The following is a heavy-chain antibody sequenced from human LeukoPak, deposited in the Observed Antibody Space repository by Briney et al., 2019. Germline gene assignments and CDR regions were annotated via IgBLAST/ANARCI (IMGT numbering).Heavy chain of an antibody. D-gene: IGHD2-15*01. CDR1: GFTFGDYA. CDR3: TRDHLGYCSGGSCYPVYYYYMDV. J-gene: IGHJ6*03. CDR2: IRSKAYGGTT. Sequence: PGRSLRLSCTASGFTFGDYAMSWFRQAPGKGLEWAGFIRSKAYGGTTEYAASVKGRFTISRDDSKSIAYLQMNSLKTEDTAVYYCTRDHLGYCSGGSCYPVYYYYMDVWGKGTTVTVSS. V-gene: IGHV3-49*03.